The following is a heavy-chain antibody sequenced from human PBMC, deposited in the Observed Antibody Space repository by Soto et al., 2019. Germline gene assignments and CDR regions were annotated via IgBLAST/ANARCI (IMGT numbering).Heavy chain of an antibody. V-gene: IGHV1-69*13. CDR2: IMPTVDSA. J-gene: IGHJ6*02. CDR1: GGTLSDYA. D-gene: IGHD3-10*01. Sequence: SVKVSCKASGGTLSDYAVSWVRQARGQGLEWMGGIMPTVDSANYAQKFQGRLTITADESTSTANMELSSLTSDDTAIYYCAVAAVREILTEQSSGMDVWGQGTTVTVSS. CDR3: AVAAVREILTEQSSGMDV.